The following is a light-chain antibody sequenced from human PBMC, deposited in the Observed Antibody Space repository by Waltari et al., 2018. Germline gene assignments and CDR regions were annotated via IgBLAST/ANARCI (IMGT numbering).Light chain of an antibody. J-gene: IGKJ1*01. Sequence: DVVMTQSPLSLPVTLGQPASISCRSSQSLVHSDGNTYLNWFQQRPGQSPRRLIYKVSKRDSGVPDRLSGSGSGTDFTLKINRVEAEDVRVYYCMQGTHWPRTFGQGTKVQIK. V-gene: IGKV2-30*02. CDR1: QSLVHSDGNTY. CDR3: MQGTHWPRT. CDR2: KVS.